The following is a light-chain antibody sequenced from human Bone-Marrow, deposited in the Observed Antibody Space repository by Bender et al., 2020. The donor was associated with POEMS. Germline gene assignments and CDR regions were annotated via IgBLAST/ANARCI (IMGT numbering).Light chain of an antibody. CDR1: SSDVGRHTL. V-gene: IGLV2-14*02. J-gene: IGLJ2*01. CDR3: SSYTSSSTLV. CDR2: EVS. Sequence: QSALTQPASVSGSPGRSITISCTGTSSDVGRHTLVSWYQQFPGKAPKLMIYEVSKRPSGVPNRFSGSKSGNTASLTISGLQAEDEADYYCSSYTSSSTLVFGGGTKLTVL.